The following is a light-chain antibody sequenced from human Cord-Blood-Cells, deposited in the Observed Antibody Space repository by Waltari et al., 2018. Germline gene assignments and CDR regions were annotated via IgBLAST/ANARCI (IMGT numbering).Light chain of an antibody. J-gene: IGKJ4*01. CDR1: QSISSY. CDR3: QQSYSTLRLT. CDR2: AAS. Sequence: DIQMTQSPSSLSASVGDRVTITCRASQSISSYLNWYQQKPGKAPKLLIYAASSLQSGVPARCSGSGSVTDFTLTISSLQPEDFATYYCQQSYSTLRLTFGGGTKVEIK. V-gene: IGKV1-39*01.